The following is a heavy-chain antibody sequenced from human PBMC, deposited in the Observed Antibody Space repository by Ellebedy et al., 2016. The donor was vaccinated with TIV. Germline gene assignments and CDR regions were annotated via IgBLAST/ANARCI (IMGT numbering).Heavy chain of an antibody. Sequence: GESLKISCAASGFTFNSYGMHWVRQAPGKGLEWVAVISYDGSNKYYADSVKGRVTISRDISKNTLYRQMNSLRAEDTAVYYCAKDGGWGVWGSYRYYDYWGQGTLVTVSS. D-gene: IGHD3-16*02. CDR3: AKDGGWGVWGSYRYYDY. J-gene: IGHJ4*02. V-gene: IGHV3-30*18. CDR2: ISYDGSNK. CDR1: GFTFNSYG.